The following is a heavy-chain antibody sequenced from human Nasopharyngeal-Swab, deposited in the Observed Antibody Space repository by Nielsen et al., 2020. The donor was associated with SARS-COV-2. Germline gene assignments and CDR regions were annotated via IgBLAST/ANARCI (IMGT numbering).Heavy chain of an antibody. CDR2: ISAYNGNT. CDR3: ARGGYLGYCTGGVCWENGMDV. Sequence: ASVKVSCKASGYTFTGYGISWVRQAPGQGLEWMGWISAYNGNTNYAQKLQGRVTMTTDTSTSTAYMELRSLRSDDTAVYYCARGGYLGYCTGGVCWENGMDVWGQGTTVTVSS. V-gene: IGHV1-18*01. J-gene: IGHJ6*02. D-gene: IGHD2-8*02. CDR1: GYTFTGYG.